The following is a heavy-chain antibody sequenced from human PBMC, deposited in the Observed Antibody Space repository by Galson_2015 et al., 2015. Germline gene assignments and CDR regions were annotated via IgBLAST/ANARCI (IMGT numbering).Heavy chain of an antibody. CDR1: GYTFTSYG. CDR2: ISAYNGNT. V-gene: IGHV1-18*04. D-gene: IGHD5-18*01. Sequence: SVKVSCKASGYTFTSYGISWVRQAPGQGLEWMGWISAYNGNTNYAQKLQGRVTMTTDTSTSTAYMELRSLRSDDTAVYYCASAPPQDTAMETGVWDDAFDIWGQGTMVTVSS. CDR3: ASAPPQDTAMETGVWDDAFDI. J-gene: IGHJ3*02.